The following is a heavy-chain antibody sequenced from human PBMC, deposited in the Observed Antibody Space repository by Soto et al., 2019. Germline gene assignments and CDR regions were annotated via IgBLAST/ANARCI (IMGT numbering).Heavy chain of an antibody. CDR3: ARESEDLTSNFDY. Sequence: RRLSCAASGFTFTRYSMNWVRQAPGKGLEWVSSISSTTNYIYYGDSMKGRFTISRDNAKNSLYLAMNSLRAEDTAVYYCARESEDLTSNFDYWGQGTLVTVSS. CDR1: GFTFTRYS. J-gene: IGHJ4*02. CDR2: ISSTTNYI. V-gene: IGHV3-21*06.